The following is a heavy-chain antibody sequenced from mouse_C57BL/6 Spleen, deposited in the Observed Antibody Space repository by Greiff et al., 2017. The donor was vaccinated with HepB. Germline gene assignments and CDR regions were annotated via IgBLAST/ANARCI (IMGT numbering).Heavy chain of an antibody. D-gene: IGHD3-2*02. CDR1: GYTFTDYY. CDR2: INPNNGGT. CDR3: AGGRRAAQFAY. J-gene: IGHJ3*01. Sequence: EVQLQQSGPELVKPGASVKISCKASGYTFTDYYMNWVKQSHGKSLEWIGDINPNNGGTSYNQKFKGKATLTVDKSSSTAYMGLRSLTSEDSAVYDCAGGRRAAQFAYWGQGTLVTVSA. V-gene: IGHV1-26*01.